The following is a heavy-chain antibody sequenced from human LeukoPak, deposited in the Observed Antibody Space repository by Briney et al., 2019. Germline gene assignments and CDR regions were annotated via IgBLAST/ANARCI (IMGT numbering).Heavy chain of an antibody. J-gene: IGHJ4*02. CDR2: ISYDGSNK. CDR3: ARGSGWTDY. Sequence: GGSLRLSCAASGFTFSSYAMHWVRQAPGKGLEWVSVISYDGSNKYYADSVKGRFTISRDNSKNTLYLQMNGLRAEDTAVYYCARGSGWTDYWGQGTLVTVSS. CDR1: GFTFSSYA. D-gene: IGHD6-19*01. V-gene: IGHV3-30*04.